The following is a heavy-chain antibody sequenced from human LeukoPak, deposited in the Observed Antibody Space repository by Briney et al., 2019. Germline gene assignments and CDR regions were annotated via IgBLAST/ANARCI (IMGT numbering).Heavy chain of an antibody. CDR1: GFTFGDYA. CDR2: ISPSGDIK. V-gene: IGHV3-23*01. Sequence: HPGGSLRLSCTASGFTFGDYAMSWVRQAPGKGLEWVSGISPSGDIKYYVDSVKGRFTVSRDNSKNTLYLQINSLRDEDTAVYYCAKDDAWLQYNDWGQGTLVTVSS. D-gene: IGHD5-24*01. CDR3: AKDDAWLQYND. J-gene: IGHJ4*02.